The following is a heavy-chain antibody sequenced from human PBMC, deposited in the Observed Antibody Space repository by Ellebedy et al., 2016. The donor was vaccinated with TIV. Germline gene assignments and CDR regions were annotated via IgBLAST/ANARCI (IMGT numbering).Heavy chain of an antibody. CDR1: GFTVNSNY. CDR3: ASETFNDVDLKVWGVLDI. CDR2: ISTHGTT. J-gene: IGHJ3*02. V-gene: IGHV3-66*01. Sequence: GGSLRLSCSVSGFTVNSNYMSWVRQAPGKGLEWVSLISTHGTTYYADSVKGRFSISRNNSKNTLLLQMNSLEAEDTALYYCASETFNDVDLKVWGVLDIWGRGTMVTVSS. D-gene: IGHD7-27*01.